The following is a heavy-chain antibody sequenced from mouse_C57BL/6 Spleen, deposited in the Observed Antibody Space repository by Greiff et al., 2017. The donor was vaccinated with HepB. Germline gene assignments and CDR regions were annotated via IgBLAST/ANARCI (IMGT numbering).Heavy chain of an antibody. D-gene: IGHD3-2*02. Sequence: QVQLQQPGAELVMPGASVKLSCKASGYTFTSYWMHWVRQRPGQGLEWIGEIDPTDSYTNYTQKFKGKSTLTEDKSSSTAYMQLSSLTSEDSADYYCARGERAQAKNAMDYWGQGTSVTVAS. CDR2: IDPTDSYT. V-gene: IGHV1-69*01. CDR1: GYTFTSYW. J-gene: IGHJ4*01. CDR3: ARGERAQAKNAMDY.